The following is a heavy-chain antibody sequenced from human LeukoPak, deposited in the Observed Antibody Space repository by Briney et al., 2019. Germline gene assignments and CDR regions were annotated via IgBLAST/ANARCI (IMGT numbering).Heavy chain of an antibody. CDR1: GGTFSSYA. CDR3: ARARPYCSSTSCYLLSFDY. D-gene: IGHD2-2*01. J-gene: IGHJ4*02. Sequence: ASVKVSCKASGGTFSSYAISWVRQAPGQGLELMGGIIPIFGTANYAQKFQGRVTITTDESTSTAYMEMSSLRSEDTAVYYCARARPYCSSTSCYLLSFDYWGQGTLVTVSS. V-gene: IGHV1-69*05. CDR2: IIPIFGTA.